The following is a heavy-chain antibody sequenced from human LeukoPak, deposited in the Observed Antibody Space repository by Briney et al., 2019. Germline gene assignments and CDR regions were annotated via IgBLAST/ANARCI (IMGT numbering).Heavy chain of an antibody. Sequence: SETLSLTCTVSGGSISSGGYYWSWIRQPPGKGLEWIGYIYHSGSTYYNPSLKSRVTISVDRSKNQFSLKLSSVTAADTAVYYCARAIVVVPAARRYYYYYMDVWGKGTTVTVSS. J-gene: IGHJ6*03. D-gene: IGHD2-2*01. CDR1: GGSISSGGYY. V-gene: IGHV4-30-2*01. CDR3: ARAIVVVPAARRYYYYYMDV. CDR2: IYHSGST.